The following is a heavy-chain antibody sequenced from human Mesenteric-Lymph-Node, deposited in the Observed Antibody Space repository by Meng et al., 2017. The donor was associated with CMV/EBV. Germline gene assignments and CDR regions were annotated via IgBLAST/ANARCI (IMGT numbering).Heavy chain of an antibody. J-gene: IGHJ6*02. CDR2: IYYGGST. D-gene: IGHD2-21*01. V-gene: IGHV4-39*07. CDR1: GGSISSPTYY. Sequence: SETLSLTCTVSGGSISSPTYYWGWIRQPPGKGLEWIGSIYYGGSTFYNPSLKSRVIISVDTSKNQFSLSLSSVTAAYTAVYYCAIDRVLYSDAYSSSGITVLCHFTTFPFSS. CDR3: AIDRVLYSDAYSSSGITV.